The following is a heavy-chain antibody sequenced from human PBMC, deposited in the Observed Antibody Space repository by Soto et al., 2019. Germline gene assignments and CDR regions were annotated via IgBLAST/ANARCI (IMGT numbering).Heavy chain of an antibody. CDR2: ISYDGSNK. CDR3: ARELTVDLNPYYYYYGMDV. CDR1: GFTFSSYA. V-gene: IGHV3-30-3*01. D-gene: IGHD2-8*01. J-gene: IGHJ6*02. Sequence: PGGSLRLSCAASGFTFSSYAMHWFRQAPGKGLEWVAVISYDGSNKYYADSVKGRFTISRDNSKNTLYLQMNSLRAEDTAVYYCARELTVDLNPYYYYYGMDVWGQGTTVTVSS.